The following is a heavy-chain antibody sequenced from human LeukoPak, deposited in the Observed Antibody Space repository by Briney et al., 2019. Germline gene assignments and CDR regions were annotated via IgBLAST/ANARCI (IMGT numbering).Heavy chain of an antibody. CDR3: ARGGVYYDFWSGQREGDY. J-gene: IGHJ4*02. CDR1: GYTFTGYY. V-gene: IGHV1-2*02. D-gene: IGHD3-3*01. CDR2: INPNSGGT. Sequence: AASVKVSCKASGYTFTGYYMHWVRQAPGQGLEWMGWINPNSGGTNYAQKFQGRVTMTRDTSISTAYMELSRLRSDDTAVYYCARGGVYYDFWSGQREGDYWGQGTLVTVSS.